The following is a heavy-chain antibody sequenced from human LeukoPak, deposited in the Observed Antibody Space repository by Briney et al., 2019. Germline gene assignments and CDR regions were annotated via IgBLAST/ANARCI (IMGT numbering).Heavy chain of an antibody. Sequence: GGSLRLSCAASGFTFDDYAMHWVRQAPGKGLEWVSGISWNSGSIGYADSVKGRFTISRDSAKNSLYLQMNSLRAEDTALYYCAKDRDYYGSGNVFDYWGQGTLVTVSS. CDR3: AKDRDYYGSGNVFDY. V-gene: IGHV3-9*01. CDR1: GFTFDDYA. D-gene: IGHD3-10*01. J-gene: IGHJ4*02. CDR2: ISWNSGSI.